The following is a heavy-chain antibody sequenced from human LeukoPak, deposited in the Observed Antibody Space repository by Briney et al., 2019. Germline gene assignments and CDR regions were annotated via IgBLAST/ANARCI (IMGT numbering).Heavy chain of an antibody. CDR1: GFTFSDYY. D-gene: IGHD3-9*01. J-gene: IGHJ4*02. Sequence: PGGSLRLSCAASGFTFSDYYMSWIRQAPGKGLQWVSCISGSGDTIYYADSVKGRFTISRDNAENSLYLQMNSLRAEDTAVYYCARDPTYYDILTDFFDYWGQGTLVTVSS. CDR3: ARDPTYYDILTDFFDY. V-gene: IGHV3-11*04. CDR2: ISGSGDTI.